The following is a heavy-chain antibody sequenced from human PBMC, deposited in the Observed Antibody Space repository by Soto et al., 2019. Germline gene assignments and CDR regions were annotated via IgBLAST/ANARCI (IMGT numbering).Heavy chain of an antibody. Sequence: PGESLKISCKGSGYSFTSYWISWVRQMPGKGLEWMGRIDPSDSYTNYSPSFQGHVTISADKSISTAYLQWSSLKASDTAMYYCASPAGWEQDYYYYGVDVWGQGTTVTVSS. D-gene: IGHD1-26*01. CDR1: GYSFTSYW. CDR2: IDPSDSYT. J-gene: IGHJ6*02. V-gene: IGHV5-10-1*01. CDR3: ASPAGWEQDYYYYGVDV.